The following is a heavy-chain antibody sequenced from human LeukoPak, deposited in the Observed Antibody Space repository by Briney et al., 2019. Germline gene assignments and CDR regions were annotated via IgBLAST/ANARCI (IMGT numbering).Heavy chain of an antibody. CDR1: GDTFTNYA. V-gene: IGHV1-69*05. CDR3: ARANSAYYDSGSFYSPGY. CDR2: IIPVFGTV. J-gene: IGHJ4*02. D-gene: IGHD3-10*01. Sequence: SVKVSCKASGDTFTNYAISWVRQAPGQGLEWVGGIIPVFGTVKYAQKLQGRVTTTTDESTSTVYMELSSLRSEDTAVYYCARANSAYYDSGSFYSPGYWGRGTLVTVSS.